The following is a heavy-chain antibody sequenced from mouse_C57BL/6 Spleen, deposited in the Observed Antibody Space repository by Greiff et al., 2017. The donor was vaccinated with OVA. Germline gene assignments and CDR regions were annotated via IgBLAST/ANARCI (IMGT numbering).Heavy chain of an antibody. CDR1: GYTFTSYW. CDR3: ARRYYDYDEGYAMDY. D-gene: IGHD2-4*01. J-gene: IGHJ4*01. CDR2: IDPSDSYT. Sequence: VQLQQPGAELVKPGASVKLSCKASGYTFTSYWMQWVKQRPGQGLEWIGEIDPSDSYTNYNQKIKGKATLTVDTSSSTAYMQLSSLTSEDSAVYYCARRYYDYDEGYAMDYWGQGTSVTVSS. V-gene: IGHV1-50*01.